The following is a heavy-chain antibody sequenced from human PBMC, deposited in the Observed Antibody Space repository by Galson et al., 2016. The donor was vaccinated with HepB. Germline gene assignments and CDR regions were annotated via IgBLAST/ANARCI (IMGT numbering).Heavy chain of an antibody. CDR3: ARDLYSYGYRNYFDY. CDR2: IYTSGST. CDR1: GGSISNHY. D-gene: IGHD5-18*01. Sequence: ETLSLTCTVSGGSISNHYWSWIRQPAGKGLEWIGHIYTSGSTNYNPSLKSRVTMSVDTSKNQFSLKLSSVTAADTAVYYCARDLYSYGYRNYFDYWGQGTLVTVSS. J-gene: IGHJ4*02. V-gene: IGHV4-4*07.